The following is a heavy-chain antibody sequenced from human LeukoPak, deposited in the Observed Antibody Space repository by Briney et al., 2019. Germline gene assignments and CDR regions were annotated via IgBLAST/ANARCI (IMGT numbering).Heavy chain of an antibody. V-gene: IGHV4-38-2*02. CDR3: AKDRGFDWTQATKGY. Sequence: SETLSLTCTVSGYSISSGYYWGWIRQPPGKGLEWIGSIYHSGSTYYNPSLKSRVTISVDTSKNQFSLKLSSVTAAHTALYYCAKDRGFDWTQATKGYWGQGALVTVSS. CDR2: IYHSGST. D-gene: IGHD3-9*01. J-gene: IGHJ4*02. CDR1: GYSISSGYY.